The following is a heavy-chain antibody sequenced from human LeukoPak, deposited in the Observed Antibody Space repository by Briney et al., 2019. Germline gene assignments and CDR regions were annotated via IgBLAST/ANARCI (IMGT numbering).Heavy chain of an antibody. CDR2: IIPIFGTA. Sequence: ASVKVSCKASGGTFSSYAISWVRQAPGQGLEWMGGIIPIFGTANYAQKFQGRVTVTADKSTSTAYMELSRLRSDDTAVYYCARVLGSGSFYAYWGQGTLVTVSS. V-gene: IGHV1-69*06. D-gene: IGHD3-10*01. CDR1: GGTFSSYA. CDR3: ARVLGSGSFYAY. J-gene: IGHJ4*02.